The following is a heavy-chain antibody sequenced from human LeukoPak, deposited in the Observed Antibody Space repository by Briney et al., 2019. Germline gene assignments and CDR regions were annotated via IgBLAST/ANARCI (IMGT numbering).Heavy chain of an antibody. Sequence: SETLSLTCTVSGGSISSSYSYWGWIRQPPGKGLEWIGNIYYSGSTYYSPSLTSRVTVSVDTSENQFSLKLTSVTAADTAVYYCARSLAPAPYYYYGMDVWGQGTTVTVSS. CDR2: IYYSGST. CDR1: GGSISSSYSY. J-gene: IGHJ6*02. CDR3: ARSLAPAPYYYYGMDV. D-gene: IGHD2-2*01. V-gene: IGHV4-39*07.